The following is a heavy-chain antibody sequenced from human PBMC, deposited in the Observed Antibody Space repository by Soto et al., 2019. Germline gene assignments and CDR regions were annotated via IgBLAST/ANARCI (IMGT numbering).Heavy chain of an antibody. CDR2: ISSYGADT. CDR3: VKEGYMRSDWYGQFDY. V-gene: IGHV3-64D*06. J-gene: IGHJ4*02. CDR1: VFTFNIYA. Sequence: GGSLRLSWSASVFTFNIYAMHCGRQAPGKGLEFVSAISSYGADTYYADSVKGRFAISRDNSKNTLYLQMSSLRAEDTALYYCVKEGYMRSDWYGQFDYWGQGALVTVSS. D-gene: IGHD6-19*01.